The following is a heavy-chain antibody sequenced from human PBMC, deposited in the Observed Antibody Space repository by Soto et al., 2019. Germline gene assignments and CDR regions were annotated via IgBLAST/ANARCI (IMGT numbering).Heavy chain of an antibody. CDR1: GGSISSYY. D-gene: IGHD6-19*01. V-gene: IGHV4-59*01. CDR2: IYYSGST. CDR3: ARERGYSSGWYGNWFDP. Sequence: PSETLSLTCTVSGGSISSYYWSWIRQPPGKGLEWIGYIYYSGSTNYNPSLKSRVTISVDTSKNQFSLKLSSVTAADTAVYYCARERGYSSGWYGNWFDPWGQGTLVTVS. J-gene: IGHJ5*02.